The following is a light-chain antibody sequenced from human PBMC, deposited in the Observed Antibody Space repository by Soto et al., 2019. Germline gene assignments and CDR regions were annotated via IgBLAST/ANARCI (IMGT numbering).Light chain of an antibody. Sequence: DIQMTQSPSTLSASVGDRVTITCRASQSISSRLAWYQQKPGKVPKLLIYKASSLESGVPSRFSGSGSGTEFNLTISSLQPDDFPTYYCQQYDSYSWTFGQGTKGEI. CDR1: QSISSR. CDR2: KAS. J-gene: IGKJ1*01. CDR3: QQYDSYSWT. V-gene: IGKV1-5*03.